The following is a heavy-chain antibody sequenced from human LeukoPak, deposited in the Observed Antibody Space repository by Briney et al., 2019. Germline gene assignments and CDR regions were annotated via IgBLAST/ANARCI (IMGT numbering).Heavy chain of an antibody. CDR3: ARGPNYYDSSYDAFDI. Sequence: SETLSLTCTVSGASISSRSNYWGWIRQPPGKGLEWIGSIYYSGGTYYNPSLKSRVTISVDTSKNQFSLKLSSVTAADTAVYYCARGPNYYDSSYDAFDIWGQGTMVTVSS. CDR1: GASISSRSNY. D-gene: IGHD3-22*01. CDR2: IYYSGGT. J-gene: IGHJ3*02. V-gene: IGHV4-39*07.